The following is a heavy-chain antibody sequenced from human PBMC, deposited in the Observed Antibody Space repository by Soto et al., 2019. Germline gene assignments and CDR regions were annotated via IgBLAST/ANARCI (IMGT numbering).Heavy chain of an antibody. CDR1: GGTFSSYA. D-gene: IGHD6-13*01. V-gene: IGHV1-69*13. J-gene: IGHJ6*02. CDR2: IIPIFGTA. Sequence: SVKVSCKASGGTFSSYAISWVRQAPGQGLEWMGGIIPIFGTANYAQKFQGRVTITADESTSTAYMELSSLRSEDTAVYYCARDSEAAGSPYWYYYYGMEVWGQGTTVTVS. CDR3: ARDSEAAGSPYWYYYYGMEV.